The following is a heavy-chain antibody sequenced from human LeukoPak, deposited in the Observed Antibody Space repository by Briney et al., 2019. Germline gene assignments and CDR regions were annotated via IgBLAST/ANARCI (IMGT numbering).Heavy chain of an antibody. CDR2: IYSGGST. D-gene: IGHD2-8*01. CDR1: GFTVNSNY. CDR3: ASMYFSQYLQH. J-gene: IGHJ1*01. Sequence: GGSLRLSCAASGFTVNSNYMSWVRQAPGKGLEWVSVIYSGGSTHYADPVKGRFTISRDNSKNTLYLQMNSLRAEDTAVYYCASMYFSQYLQHWGQGTLVTVSS. V-gene: IGHV3-53*01.